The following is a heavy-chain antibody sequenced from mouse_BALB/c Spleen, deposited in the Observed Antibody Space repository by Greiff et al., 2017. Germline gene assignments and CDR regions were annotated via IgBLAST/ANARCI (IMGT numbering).Heavy chain of an antibody. CDR2: IFPGSGNT. CDR1: GYSFTSYY. V-gene: IGHV1-66*01. J-gene: IGHJ4*01. CDR3: ARGDYGYPSAMDD. D-gene: IGHD2-2*01. Sequence: QVQLKESGPELVKPGASVKISCKASGYSFTSYYIHWVKQRPGQGLEWIGWIFPGSGNTKYNEKFKGKATLTADTSSSTAYMQLSSLTSEDSAVYFCARGDYGYPSAMDDWGQGTSGTVSS.